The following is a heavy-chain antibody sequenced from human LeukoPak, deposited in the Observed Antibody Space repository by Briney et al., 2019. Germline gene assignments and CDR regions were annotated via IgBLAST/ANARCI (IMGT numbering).Heavy chain of an antibody. Sequence: SETLSLTCTVSGGSISSGSYYWSWIRQPAGKGLEWIGRIYTSGSTTYNSSLKSRVTISLDTSKNHFSLRLSSVTAADTAVYYCARDLAWGAFDYWGQGTLVTVSS. D-gene: IGHD7-27*01. CDR1: GGSISSGSYY. CDR2: IYTSGST. V-gene: IGHV4-61*02. J-gene: IGHJ4*02. CDR3: ARDLAWGAFDY.